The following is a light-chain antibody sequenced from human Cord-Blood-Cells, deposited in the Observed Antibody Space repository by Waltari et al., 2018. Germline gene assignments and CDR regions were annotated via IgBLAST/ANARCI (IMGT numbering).Light chain of an antibody. J-gene: IGLJ2*01. V-gene: IGLV2-14*01. CDR2: DVS. CDR1: SSDVGGYNY. CDR3: SSYTSSSTL. Sequence: QSALTQPASVSGSPGQSITISYTGTSSDVGGYNYVSWYQQHPGKAPKLMIYDVSNRPAGVSNRFPGSKSGNTASLTISGLQAEDEADYYCSSYTSSSTLFGGGTKLTVL.